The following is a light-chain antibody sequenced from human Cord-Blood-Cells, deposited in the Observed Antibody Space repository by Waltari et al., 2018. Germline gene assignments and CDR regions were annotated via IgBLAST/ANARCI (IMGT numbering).Light chain of an antibody. J-gene: IGLJ2*01. V-gene: IGLV3-21*02. CDR3: QVWDSSSDHVV. Sequence: SSVLTQPPSVSVSPGQPARLTLGGNTIGSKSVPWDQQKPGQAPVLVVYDDSDRPSGIPERFSGSNSGNTATLTSSRVEAGDEADYYCQVWDSSSDHVVFGGGTKLTVL. CDR2: DDS. CDR1: TIGSKS.